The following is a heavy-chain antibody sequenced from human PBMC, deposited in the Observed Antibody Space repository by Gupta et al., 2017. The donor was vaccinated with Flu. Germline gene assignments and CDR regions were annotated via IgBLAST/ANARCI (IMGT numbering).Heavy chain of an antibody. CDR3: ARLSLLGGGAFDI. CDR2: ISRSSDYI. V-gene: IGHV3-21*01. Sequence: NWVRQAPGKGLEWVSSISRSSDYIYYSDSARGRFTISRDNGKDSLYLQMNSLRAEDTAVYYCARLSLLGGGAFDIWGQGTMVTVSS. J-gene: IGHJ3*02. D-gene: IGHD1-26*01.